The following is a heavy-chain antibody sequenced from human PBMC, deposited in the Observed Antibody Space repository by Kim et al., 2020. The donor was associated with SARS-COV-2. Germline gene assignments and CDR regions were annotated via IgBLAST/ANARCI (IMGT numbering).Heavy chain of an antibody. CDR2: MNPNSGNT. D-gene: IGHD2-21*01. Sequence: ASVKVSCKASGYTFTSYDINWVRQATGQGLEWMGWMNPNSGNTSYAQKFQGRVTMTRNTSISTAYMELSSLRSEDTAVYYCARGVRGCIVVVIAIRYYYGMDVWGQGTPVTVSS. V-gene: IGHV1-8*01. J-gene: IGHJ6*02. CDR3: ARGVRGCIVVVIAIRYYYGMDV. CDR1: GYTFTSYD.